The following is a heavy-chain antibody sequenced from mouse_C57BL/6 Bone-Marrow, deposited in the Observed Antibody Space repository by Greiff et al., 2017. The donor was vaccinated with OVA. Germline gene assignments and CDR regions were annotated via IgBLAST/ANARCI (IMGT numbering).Heavy chain of an antibody. V-gene: IGHV2-6-1*01. Sequence: VKVVESGPGLVAPSQILSITCTVSGFSLTSYGLHWVRQPPGKGLEWLVVIWSDGSTTYNSALKSRLSISKDNSKSQVFLKMNSLQTDDTAMYYCARHDWDYWYFDVWGTGTTVTVSS. CDR3: ARHDWDYWYFDV. J-gene: IGHJ1*03. CDR1: GFSLTSYG. D-gene: IGHD4-1*01. CDR2: IWSDGST.